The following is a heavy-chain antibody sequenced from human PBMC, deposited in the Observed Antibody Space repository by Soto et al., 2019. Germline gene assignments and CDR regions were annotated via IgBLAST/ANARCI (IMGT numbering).Heavy chain of an antibody. J-gene: IGHJ4*02. CDR1: GYSFTSYG. V-gene: IGHV1-18*01. CDR2: ISADNGNT. CDR3: GRDGYFDY. Sequence: ASVKVSCKASGYSFTSYGIAWVRQAPGQGLEWMGWISADNGNTNYAQKVQGRVTMTTDTFTSTAYMELRTLRSDDTAVYYCGRDGYFDYWGRGTLAPVSS.